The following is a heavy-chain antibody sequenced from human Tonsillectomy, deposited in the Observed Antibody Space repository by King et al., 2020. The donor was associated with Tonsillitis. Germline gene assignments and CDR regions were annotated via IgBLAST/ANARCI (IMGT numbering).Heavy chain of an antibody. CDR3: ARPRTDCTNGVCYFDTPRFDP. Sequence: QLQESGPGLVKPSETLSLTCTVSGGSISSSSYYWGWIRQPPGKGLEWIGSIYYSGSTYYNPSLKSRVTISVDTSKNQFSLKLSSVTAADTAVYYFARPRTDCTNGVCYFDTPRFDPWGQGTLVTVSS. J-gene: IGHJ5*02. V-gene: IGHV4-39*01. CDR1: GGSISSSSYY. D-gene: IGHD2-8*01. CDR2: IYYSGST.